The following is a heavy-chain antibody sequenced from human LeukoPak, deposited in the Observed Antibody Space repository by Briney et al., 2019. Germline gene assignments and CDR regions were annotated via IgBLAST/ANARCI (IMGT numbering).Heavy chain of an antibody. Sequence: PSETLSLTCTVSGGSISSYYWSWIRQPAGKGLEWIGRMYTSGSTNYNPSLKSRVTISVDKSKNQFSLKLSSVTAADTAVYYCARGVVAATTLIYYYYMDVWGKGTTVTVSS. J-gene: IGHJ6*03. V-gene: IGHV4-4*07. CDR3: ARGVVAATTLIYYYYMDV. CDR1: GGSISSYY. D-gene: IGHD2-15*01. CDR2: MYTSGST.